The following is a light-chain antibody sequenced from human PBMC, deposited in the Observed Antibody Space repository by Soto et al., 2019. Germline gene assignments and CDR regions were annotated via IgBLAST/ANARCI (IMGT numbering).Light chain of an antibody. CDR1: TGAVTSGHY. Sequence: QAVVTQEPSLTVSPGGTVTLTCGSSTGAVTSGHYRYWFQQKPGQAPRTLIYDTSNKHSWTPARFSGSLLGGKAALTLSGAQREDEAEYYCLLSYSGAQGVFGGGTKLTVL. V-gene: IGLV7-46*01. J-gene: IGLJ3*02. CDR2: DTS. CDR3: LLSYSGAQGV.